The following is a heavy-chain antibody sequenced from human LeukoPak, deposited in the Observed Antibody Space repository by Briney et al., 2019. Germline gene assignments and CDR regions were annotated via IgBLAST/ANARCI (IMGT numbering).Heavy chain of an antibody. Sequence: ESGPALVKPTQTLTLTCTFSGFSLSNNGMCVTWIRQPPGKALESLARIAWCDDKYYSASLKTRLTISKDASKNQVVLTMTNMDTVHTATYYCARIRGTYCGTTTCSFEDFWGQGTLVTVSS. V-gene: IGHV2-70*11. CDR1: GFSLSNNGMC. J-gene: IGHJ4*02. D-gene: IGHD2-2*01. CDR2: IAWCDDK. CDR3: ARIRGTYCGTTTCSFEDF.